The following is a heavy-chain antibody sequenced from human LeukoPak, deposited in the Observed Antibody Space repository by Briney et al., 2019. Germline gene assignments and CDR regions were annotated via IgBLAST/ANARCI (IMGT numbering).Heavy chain of an antibody. CDR2: ISSSSSYI. J-gene: IGHJ4*02. D-gene: IGHD6-13*01. CDR1: GFTFSSYS. CDR3: ARGSSSWYYFDY. Sequence: GGSLRLSCAASGFTFSSYSMNSVRQAPGKGLEWVSSISSSSSYIYYADSVKGRFTISRDNAKNSLYLQMNSLRAADTAVYYCARGSSSWYYFDYWGQGTLVTVPS. V-gene: IGHV3-21*01.